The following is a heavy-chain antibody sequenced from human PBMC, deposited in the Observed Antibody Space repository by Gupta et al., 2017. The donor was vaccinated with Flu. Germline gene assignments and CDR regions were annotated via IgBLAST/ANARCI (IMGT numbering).Heavy chain of an antibody. D-gene: IGHD6-6*01. CDR2: ISRSANYI. Sequence: SGFTFSTYAMSWVRQAPGKGLQWVAAISRSANYIYLADYVKGRFTVSRDDSKNTLYLQMDSLRVEDTAVYYCAKDLSHGSSGYFDSWGQGTLVTVSS. J-gene: IGHJ4*02. CDR1: GFTFSTYA. CDR3: AKDLSHGSSGYFDS. V-gene: IGHV3-23*01.